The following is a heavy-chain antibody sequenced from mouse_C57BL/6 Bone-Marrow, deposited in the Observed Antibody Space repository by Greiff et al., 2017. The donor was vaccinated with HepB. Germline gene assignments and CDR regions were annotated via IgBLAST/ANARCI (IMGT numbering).Heavy chain of an antibody. CDR3: ARHDFAY. CDR1: GFTFSDYY. CDR2: ISNGGGST. Sequence: EVKLVESGGGLVQPGGSLKLSCAASGFTFSDYYMYWVRQTPEKRLEWVAYISNGGGSTYYPDTVKGRFTISRDNAKNTLYLQMSRLKSEDTAMYYCARHDFAYWGQGTLVTVSA. V-gene: IGHV5-12*01. J-gene: IGHJ3*01.